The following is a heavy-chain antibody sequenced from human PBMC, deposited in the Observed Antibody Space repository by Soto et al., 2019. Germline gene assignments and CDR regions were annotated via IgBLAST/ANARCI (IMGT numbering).Heavy chain of an antibody. CDR3: AKAMVGTVPLFGMDV. J-gene: IGHJ6*02. CDR2: TSYDGSNK. Sequence: QVQLVASGGGLVQPGRSLRLSCAASGFAFSNYAMHWVRQAPGKGPEWVAVTSYDGSNKYYADSGKGRFTISRDNAKNTLFLQMDSLRVEDTAIYHCAKAMVGTVPLFGMDVWGQGTTVTVSS. CDR1: GFAFSNYA. D-gene: IGHD2-15*01. V-gene: IGHV3-30*18.